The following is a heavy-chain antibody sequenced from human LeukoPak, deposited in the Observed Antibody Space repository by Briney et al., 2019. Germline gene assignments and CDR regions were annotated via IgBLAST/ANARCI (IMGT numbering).Heavy chain of an antibody. Sequence: PGGSLRLSCAASGFTFSSHSMNWLRQAPGKGLEWVSIITSGGSYMYYADSVKGRFTISRDNVKNSLYLQMNSLRVEDTAVYYCSTVWTGARVFGFFDCWGQRTLVTVSS. D-gene: IGHD3/OR15-3a*01. CDR3: STVWTGARVFGFFDC. V-gene: IGHV3-21*01. CDR1: GFTFSSHS. J-gene: IGHJ5*01. CDR2: ITSGGSYM.